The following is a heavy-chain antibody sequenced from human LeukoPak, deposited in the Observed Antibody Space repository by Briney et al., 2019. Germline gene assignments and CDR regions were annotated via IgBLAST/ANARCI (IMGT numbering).Heavy chain of an antibody. CDR3: ARDGTSGYFPWYFDL. Sequence: SETLSLTCTVSGASISSYYWSWIRQPPGKGLEGIGYIYYSGSTNYSPSLQSRVTISVDTSRNQFSLKLTSVTAADTAVYYCARDGTSGYFPWYFDLWGRGTLVTVSS. D-gene: IGHD3-22*01. CDR2: IYYSGST. CDR1: GASISSYY. J-gene: IGHJ2*01. V-gene: IGHV4-59*01.